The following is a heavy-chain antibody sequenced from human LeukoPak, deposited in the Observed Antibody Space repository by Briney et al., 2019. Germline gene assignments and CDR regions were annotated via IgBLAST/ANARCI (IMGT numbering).Heavy chain of an antibody. J-gene: IGHJ4*02. Sequence: SETLSPTCTVSGGSISGYYWTWIRQPPGKGLEWIGYIYYSGSTKYNPSLTSRVTISLDTFKNQFSLVLSSVTAADTAVYYCARSVAVPGTEIDLWGQGTLVTVSS. CDR3: ARSVAVPGTEIDL. D-gene: IGHD6-19*01. CDR2: IYYSGST. CDR1: GGSISGYY. V-gene: IGHV4-59*01.